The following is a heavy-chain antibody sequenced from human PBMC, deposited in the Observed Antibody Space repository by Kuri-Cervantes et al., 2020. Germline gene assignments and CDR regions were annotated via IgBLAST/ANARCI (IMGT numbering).Heavy chain of an antibody. D-gene: IGHD6-19*01. V-gene: IGHV4-39*01. CDR1: NGSISSNSYF. CDR3: ASGYSSGWFFY. Sequence: SETLSLTCIVSNGSISSNSYFWGWIRQPPGKGLEWIGAIHYSGDTYYNPSLKSRVTISVDTSRNQFSLKLNSVTAADTAAYYCASGYSSGWFFYWGQGTLVTVSS. J-gene: IGHJ4*02. CDR2: IHYSGDT.